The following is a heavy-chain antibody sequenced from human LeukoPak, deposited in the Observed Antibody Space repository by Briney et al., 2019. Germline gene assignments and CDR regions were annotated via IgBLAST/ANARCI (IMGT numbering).Heavy chain of an antibody. CDR1: GFTFSSYG. CDR2: ISYDGSNK. V-gene: IGHV3-30*03. J-gene: IGHJ4*02. D-gene: IGHD3-10*01. CDR3: ARDYMVRDLHLDY. Sequence: PGGSLRLSCAASGFTFSSYGMHWVRQTPGKGLEWVAVISYDGSNKYYADSVKGRFTISRDNSKNTLYLQMNSLRAEDTAVYYCARDYMVRDLHLDYWGQGTLVTVSS.